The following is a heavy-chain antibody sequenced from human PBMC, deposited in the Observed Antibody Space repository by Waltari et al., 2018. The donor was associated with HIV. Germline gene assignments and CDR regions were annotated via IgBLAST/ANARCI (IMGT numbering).Heavy chain of an antibody. D-gene: IGHD4-17*01. CDR1: GFPFSSCA. V-gene: IGHV3-23*01. CDR2: IGPTT. J-gene: IGHJ4*02. CDR3: AKGRDYGGNSPFDY. Sequence: EVQLLESGGGLVQPGGSLRLSCAASGFPFSSCAMTWVRQAPGKGLEWVSTIGPTTYYADSVKGRFTVSRDNSKNTLYLQMNSLRAEDTAVYYCAKGRDYGGNSPFDYWGQGTLLTVSS.